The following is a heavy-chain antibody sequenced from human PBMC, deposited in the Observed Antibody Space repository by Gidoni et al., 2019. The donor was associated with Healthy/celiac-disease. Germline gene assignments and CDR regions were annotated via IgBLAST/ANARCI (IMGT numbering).Heavy chain of an antibody. V-gene: IGHV4-59*08. Sequence: QVQLQESAPGLVKPSETLSLTCTVSGCSISSYYWSWIRQPPGKGLEWIGYIYYSGSTNYNPSLKSRVTISVDTSKNQFSLKLSSVTAADTAVYYCARLRIAAAVPSYFDYWGQGTLVTVSS. CDR3: ARLRIAAAVPSYFDY. CDR2: IYYSGST. CDR1: GCSISSYY. J-gene: IGHJ4*02. D-gene: IGHD6-13*01.